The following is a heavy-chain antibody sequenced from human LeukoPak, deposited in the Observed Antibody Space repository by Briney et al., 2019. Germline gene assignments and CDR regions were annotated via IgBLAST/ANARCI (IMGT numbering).Heavy chain of an antibody. CDR3: ARELRGYYYDSSGYLPQH. CDR1: GVSISSYY. J-gene: IGHJ1*01. D-gene: IGHD3-22*01. V-gene: IGHV4-59*12. Sequence: SETLSLTCTVSGVSISSYYWSWIRQPPGKGLEWIGYIDYSGYTNYNPSLKSRVTISVDTSKNQFSLKLSSVTAADTAVYYCARELRGYYYDSSGYLPQHWGQGTLVTVSS. CDR2: IDYSGYT.